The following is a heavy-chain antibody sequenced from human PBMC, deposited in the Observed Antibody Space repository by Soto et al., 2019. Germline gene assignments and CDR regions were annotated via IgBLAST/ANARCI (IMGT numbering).Heavy chain of an antibody. CDR3: ARGLGTNGLDV. Sequence: QIQLVQYGSEVKKPGDSMKVSCKASGYKFITYGITWVRQSPGQGLEWMGGISTYSGNTDYAQSLQDRVTMTTDTSTSTAYMELGSLTSDDTAVYYCARGLGTNGLDVWGQGTAVTVSS. V-gene: IGHV1-18*04. CDR1: GYKFITYG. J-gene: IGHJ6*02. D-gene: IGHD3-16*01. CDR2: ISTYSGNT.